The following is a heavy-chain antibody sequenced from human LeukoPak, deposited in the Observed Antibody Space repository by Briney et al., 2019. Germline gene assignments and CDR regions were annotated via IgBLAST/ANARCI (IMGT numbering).Heavy chain of an antibody. V-gene: IGHV4-39*07. Sequence: SETLSLTCTVSSGSISTSNHYWGWVRQPPGKALGWIGNIFYSGSTYYSPSLKSRVTISLDTSRNQFSLKLNSVTAADTAVYYCARGIIVGATWGENYNCFDPWGQGTLVTVSS. J-gene: IGHJ5*02. CDR2: IFYSGST. D-gene: IGHD1-26*01. CDR1: SGSISTSNHY. CDR3: ARGIIVGATWGENYNCFDP.